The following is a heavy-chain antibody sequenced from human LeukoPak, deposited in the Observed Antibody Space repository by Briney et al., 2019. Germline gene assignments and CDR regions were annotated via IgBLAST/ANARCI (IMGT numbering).Heavy chain of an antibody. D-gene: IGHD2-2*01. CDR2: INGDGSST. J-gene: IGHJ4*02. CDR3: AKELVVRAGDYFDY. Sequence: GGSLRLSCAASGFTFSSSWMHWVRQAPGKGLVWVSRINGDGSSTKYADSVMGRFTISRDNAKNTPYLQMNSLRAEDTAVYYCAKELVVRAGDYFDYWGQGTLVTVSS. V-gene: IGHV3-74*03. CDR1: GFTFSSSW.